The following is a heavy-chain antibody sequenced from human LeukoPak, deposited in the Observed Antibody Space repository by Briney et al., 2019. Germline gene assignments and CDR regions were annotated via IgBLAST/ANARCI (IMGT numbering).Heavy chain of an antibody. CDR2: VSDSGIT. CDR3: ARGGGGPDT. V-gene: IGHV4-59*01. J-gene: IGHJ5*02. D-gene: IGHD3-10*01. Sequence: IRQPPGKALEWIGYVSDSGITNYNPSLKSRVTISVDSSRSRFSLQLTSVTAADTAVYFCARGGGGPDTWGRGILVTVS.